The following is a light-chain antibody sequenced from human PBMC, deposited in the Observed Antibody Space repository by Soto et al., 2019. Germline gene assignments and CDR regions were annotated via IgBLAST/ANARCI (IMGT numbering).Light chain of an antibody. V-gene: IGKV1-5*03. Sequence: DIQMTQSPSTLSASVGDRVTITCRASQSISSWLAWYQQKPGKAPNLLIYKASSLQSGVPSRFNGTESGTEFTLTISSLQPDDSATYYCQQYNSFPWTFGQGTKVEIK. CDR2: KAS. J-gene: IGKJ1*01. CDR3: QQYNSFPWT. CDR1: QSISSW.